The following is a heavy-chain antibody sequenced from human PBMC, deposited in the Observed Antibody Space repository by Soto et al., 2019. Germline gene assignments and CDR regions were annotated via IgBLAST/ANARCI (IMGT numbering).Heavy chain of an antibody. CDR3: ARPFLGYCSGGSCPNWFDP. D-gene: IGHD2-15*01. Sequence: SGKVSCKASGSTFSSYAISWVRQAPGQGLEWMGGIIPIFGTANYAQKFQGRVTITADKSTSTAYMELSSLRSEDTAVYYCARPFLGYCSGGSCPNWFDPWGQGTLVTVSS. CDR2: IIPIFGTA. V-gene: IGHV1-69*06. J-gene: IGHJ5*02. CDR1: GSTFSSYA.